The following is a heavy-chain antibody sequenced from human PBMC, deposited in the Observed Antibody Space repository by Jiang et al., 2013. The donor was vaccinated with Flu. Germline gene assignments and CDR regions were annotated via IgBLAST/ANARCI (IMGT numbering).Heavy chain of an antibody. CDR1: GGSFTNSA. CDR2: IIPVFGTT. D-gene: IGHD5-18*01. V-gene: IGHV1-69*15. Sequence: SGAEVKKPGSSVKVSCKASGGSFTNSAISWVRQAPGQGLEWMGRIIPVFGTTNYAQKFQGRVTITADESTSTTYMELNSLRSEDTAVYYCAKDRTGYSYGLFDYWGQGTLVTVSS. CDR3: AKDRTGYSYGLFDY. J-gene: IGHJ4*02.